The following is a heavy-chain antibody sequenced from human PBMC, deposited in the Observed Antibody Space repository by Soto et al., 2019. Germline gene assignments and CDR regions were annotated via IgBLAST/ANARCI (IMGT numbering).Heavy chain of an antibody. CDR2: NTPNSGGT. D-gene: IGHD6-6*01. CDR3: ERDRGYSSSSWFDP. CDR1: QYNFTKYV. J-gene: IGHJ5*02. Sequence: SVKVYCQAPQYNFTKYVVHWVGQAPGQGLERIGWNTPNSGGTNYAQQFQGRVTMTRDTSISTAYTELSRLRSDDTAVYYCERDRGYSSSSWFDPWGQGTLVTASS. V-gene: IGHV1-2*02.